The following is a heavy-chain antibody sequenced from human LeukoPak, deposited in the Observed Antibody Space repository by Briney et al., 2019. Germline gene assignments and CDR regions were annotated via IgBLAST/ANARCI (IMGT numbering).Heavy chain of an antibody. CDR1: GGTFSSYA. CDR3: ARAVARPYYYYYMDV. D-gene: IGHD6-19*01. J-gene: IGHJ6*03. Sequence: GASVKVSCKASGGTFSSYAISWVRQAPGQGLEWMGGIIPIFGTANYAQKFQGRVTITTDESTSTAYMELSSLRSEDTAVYYCARAVARPYYYYYMDVWGKGTTVTVSS. CDR2: IIPIFGTA. V-gene: IGHV1-69*05.